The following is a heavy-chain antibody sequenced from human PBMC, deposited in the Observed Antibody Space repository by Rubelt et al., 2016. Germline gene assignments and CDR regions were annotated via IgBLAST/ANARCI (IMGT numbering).Heavy chain of an antibody. CDR1: GGSISSSSYY. CDR2: IKSKPDGGTT. J-gene: IGHJ5*02. V-gene: IGHV3-15*01. CDR3: TTPFDP. Sequence: LQLQESGPGLVKPSETLSLTCTVSGGSISSSSYYWGWIRQAPGKGLEWVGRIKSKPDGGTTDYREPWNGRFTISEDDSKKTLYLQMNSLKTEDTAVYYCTTPFDPWGQGTLVTVS.